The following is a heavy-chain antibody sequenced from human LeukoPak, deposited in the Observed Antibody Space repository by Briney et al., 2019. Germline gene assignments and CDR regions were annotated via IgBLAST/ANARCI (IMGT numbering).Heavy chain of an antibody. Sequence: GASVKVSCKASGGTFSSYAISWVRQAPGQGLEWMGGIIPIFGTANYAQKFQGRVTITADESTSTAYMELSSLRSEDTAVYYCASIMTTVTTTFDPWGQGTLVTVSS. V-gene: IGHV1-69*13. D-gene: IGHD4-11*01. CDR2: IIPIFGTA. J-gene: IGHJ5*02. CDR1: GGTFSSYA. CDR3: ASIMTTVTTTFDP.